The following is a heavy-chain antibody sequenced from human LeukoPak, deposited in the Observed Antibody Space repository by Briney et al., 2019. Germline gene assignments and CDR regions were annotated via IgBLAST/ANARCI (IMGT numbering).Heavy chain of an antibody. J-gene: IGHJ3*02. Sequence: PSETLCLTCTVSGGSISSSNYYWGWIRQPPGKGLEWIESMYYSGSTYYNPSLESRITISLDTSNNQFSLNLTSVTAADTALYHCATNLPGNPFDIWGQGTMVVVSS. V-gene: IGHV4-39*01. D-gene: IGHD1-14*01. CDR2: MYYSGST. CDR3: ATNLPGNPFDI. CDR1: GGSISSSNYY.